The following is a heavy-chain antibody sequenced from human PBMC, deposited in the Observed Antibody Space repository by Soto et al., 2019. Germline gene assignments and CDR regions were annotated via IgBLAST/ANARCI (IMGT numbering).Heavy chain of an antibody. J-gene: IGHJ5*02. CDR3: ARWVGASNWLDP. CDR2: INTNSGGT. V-gene: IGHV1-2*04. Sequence: QVQLVQSGAEVKEPGASVKVSCKASGYTFTGYHIHWVRQAPGQGLEWMGWINTNSGGTNYAQKFQGWVTMTRDTSINTAYVELSRLRSDDTAVYYCARWVGASNWLDPWGQGTLVTVSS. CDR1: GYTFTGYH. D-gene: IGHD1-26*01.